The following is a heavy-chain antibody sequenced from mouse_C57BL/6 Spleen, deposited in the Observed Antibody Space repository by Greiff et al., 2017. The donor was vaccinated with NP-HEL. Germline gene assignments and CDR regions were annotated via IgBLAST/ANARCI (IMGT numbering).Heavy chain of an antibody. Sequence: QVQLQQSGAELVRPGASVTLSCKASGYTFTDYEMHWVKQTPVHGLEWIGAIDPETGGTAYNQKFKGKAILTADKSSSTAYMELRSLTSEDSAVYYCTPRDYDYDGYWGQGTLVTVSA. J-gene: IGHJ3*01. V-gene: IGHV1-15*01. CDR3: TPRDYDYDGY. D-gene: IGHD2-4*01. CDR2: IDPETGGT. CDR1: GYTFTDYE.